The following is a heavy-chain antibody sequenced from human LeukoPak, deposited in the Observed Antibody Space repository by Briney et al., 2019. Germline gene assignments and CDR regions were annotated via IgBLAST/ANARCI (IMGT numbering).Heavy chain of an antibody. D-gene: IGHD3-10*01. CDR1: GDSVSSNSAA. CDR3: ARSTIIRGVSFDF. CDR2: TYYRSKWYN. J-gene: IGHJ4*02. V-gene: IGHV6-1*01. Sequence: SLRLSLTCAISGDSVSSNSAAWNWIRQSPSRGLEWLGRTYYRSKWYNEYAVSVKSRMTINPDTSKNQFSLQVNSVTPEDTAVYYCARSTIIRGVSFDFWGQGTLVTVSS.